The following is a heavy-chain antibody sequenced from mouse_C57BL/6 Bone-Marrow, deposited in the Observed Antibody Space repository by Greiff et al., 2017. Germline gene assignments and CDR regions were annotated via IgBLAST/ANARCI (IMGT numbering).Heavy chain of an antibody. CDR2: IYPRSGNT. V-gene: IGHV1-81*01. J-gene: IGHJ4*01. Sequence: LQESGAELASPGASVKLSCKASGYTFTSYGISWVQQRTGQGLEWIGEIYPRSGNTYYNEKFKGKATLTADKSSSTAYMELRSLTSEDSAVYFCASCDGDYYAMDYWGQGTSVTVSS. CDR3: ASCDGDYYAMDY. D-gene: IGHD2-3*01. CDR1: GYTFTSYG.